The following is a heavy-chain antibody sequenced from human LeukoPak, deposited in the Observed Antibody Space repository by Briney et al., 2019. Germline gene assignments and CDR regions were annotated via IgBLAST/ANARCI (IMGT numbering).Heavy chain of an antibody. D-gene: IGHD1-7*01. CDR3: AKDNWNYVARRWFDY. CDR1: GFTFSSYA. V-gene: IGHV3-30-3*01. CDR2: ISYDGSNK. Sequence: GGSLRPSCAASGFTFSSYAMHWVRQAPGKGLEWVAVISYDGSNKYYADSVKGRFTITRDNSKNTLYLQMNSLRAEDTAVYYCAKDNWNYVARRWFDYWGQGTLVTVSS. J-gene: IGHJ4*02.